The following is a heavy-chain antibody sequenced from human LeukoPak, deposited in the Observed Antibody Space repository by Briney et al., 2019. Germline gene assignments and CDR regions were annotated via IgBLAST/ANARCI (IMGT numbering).Heavy chain of an antibody. CDR2: VRTRSNSYAT. CDR1: GFTFSSSA. Sequence: GGSLKLSCAASGFTFSSSALHWVRQASARGLGWVCRVRTRSNSYATTYSASVSGRFTISRDDSKNTAYLQMTNLRTEDTAIYYCSSYDTDAISYYVNYWGQGILVTVSS. J-gene: IGHJ4*02. CDR3: SSYDTDAISYYVNY. D-gene: IGHD3-10*01. V-gene: IGHV3-73*01.